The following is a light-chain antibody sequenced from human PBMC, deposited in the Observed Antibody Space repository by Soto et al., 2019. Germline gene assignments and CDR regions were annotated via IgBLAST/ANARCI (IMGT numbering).Light chain of an antibody. CDR2: SAS. Sequence: DIQMTQSPSSLSASVGDRVTITCRASQNINNYLNWYQQKPGKAPKLLISSASSLQSGVPSRFSGSGSGTEFTLTLSSLQPEDFATYYCQQSSNTPFTFGPGTKLDIK. J-gene: IGKJ3*01. V-gene: IGKV1-39*01. CDR3: QQSSNTPFT. CDR1: QNINNY.